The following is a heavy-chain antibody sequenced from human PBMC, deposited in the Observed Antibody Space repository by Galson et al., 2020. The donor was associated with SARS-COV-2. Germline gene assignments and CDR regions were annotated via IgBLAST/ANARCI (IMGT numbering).Heavy chain of an antibody. CDR3: ARLSTEGGMDV. D-gene: IGHD1-1*01. V-gene: IGHV1-8*01. CDR2: MNPNSDDS. J-gene: IGHJ6*02. CDR1: GYTFTRYD. Sequence: VKVSCKASGYTFTRYDINWVRQASGQGPEWMGRMNPNSDDSALAQKFQGRVTMTRNTSIRTVYMELSSLRSEDTAMYYCARLSTEGGMDVWGQGTTVTVSS.